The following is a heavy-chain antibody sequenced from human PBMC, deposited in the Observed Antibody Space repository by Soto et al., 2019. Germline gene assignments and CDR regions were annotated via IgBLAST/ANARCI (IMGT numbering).Heavy chain of an antibody. CDR2: INHSGST. CDR3: ARGFGYCSGGSCYLLNYYYYYGMDV. CDR1: GWSFSGYY. J-gene: IGHJ6*02. D-gene: IGHD2-15*01. V-gene: IGHV4-34*01. Sequence: ETLSLTCAVYGWSFSGYYWSWIRQPPGKGLEWIGEINHSGSTNYNPSLKSRVTISVDTSKNQFSLKLSSVTAADTAVYYCARGFGYCSGGSCYLLNYYYYYGMDVWGQGTTVTVSS.